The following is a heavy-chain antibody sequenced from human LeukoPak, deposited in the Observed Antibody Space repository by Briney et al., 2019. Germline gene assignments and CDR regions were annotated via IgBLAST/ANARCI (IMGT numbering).Heavy chain of an antibody. CDR3: ARGPAPPNPYHYYGMDV. Sequence: SETLSLTCAVYGGSFSGYYWSWVRQSPEKGLEWIGEITHSGSTNYNPSLKSRVTISVDTSQKLFSLKVTSVTAAATAVYHCARGPAPPNPYHYYGMDVWGQGTTVTVSS. D-gene: IGHD1-14*01. CDR2: ITHSGST. V-gene: IGHV4-34*01. J-gene: IGHJ6*02. CDR1: GGSFSGYY.